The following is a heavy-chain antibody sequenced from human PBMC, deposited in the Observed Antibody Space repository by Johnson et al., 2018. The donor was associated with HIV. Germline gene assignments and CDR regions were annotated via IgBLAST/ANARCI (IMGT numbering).Heavy chain of an antibody. CDR3: ASDYNFWSGRPDSFDV. D-gene: IGHD3-3*01. J-gene: IGHJ3*01. Sequence: VQLVESGGGVVQPGRSLRLSCAASGFTFSSFWMTWVRQAPGKGLEWVANIKQDGSEKYYVDSVKGRFTISRDNAKNTLYLQMDSLRAEDTGVYYCASDYNFWSGRPDSFDVWGQGTMVTVSS. V-gene: IGHV3-7*01. CDR2: IKQDGSEK. CDR1: GFTFSSFW.